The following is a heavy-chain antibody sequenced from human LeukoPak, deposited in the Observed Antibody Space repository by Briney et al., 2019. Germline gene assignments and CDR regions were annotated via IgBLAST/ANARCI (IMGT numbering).Heavy chain of an antibody. J-gene: IGHJ4*02. CDR3: ARGGDYYDSSGYHYAATH. CDR1: GYTFTSYY. D-gene: IGHD3-22*01. Sequence: ASVKVSCKASGYTFTSYYIHWVRQAPGQGLEWMGIFNPGGGGTSYAQKFQGRVTMTMDTSTSTVYMDLSSLRSEDTAVYYCARGGDYYDSSGYHYAATHWGQGTLVTVSS. CDR2: FNPGGGGT. V-gene: IGHV1-46*01.